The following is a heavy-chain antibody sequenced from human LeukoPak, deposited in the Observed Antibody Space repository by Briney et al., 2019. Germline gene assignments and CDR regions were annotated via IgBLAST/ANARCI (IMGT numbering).Heavy chain of an antibody. CDR3: AELGITMIGGV. Sequence: PSQTLSLTCTVSGDSISSGDYYWSWIRQPAGKGLEWIGRISSSGSTNYNPSLKSRVTISVDTSKNQFSLKLSSVTAEDTAVYYCAELGITMIGGVWGKGTTVTISS. J-gene: IGHJ6*04. V-gene: IGHV4-61*02. D-gene: IGHD3-10*02. CDR1: GDSISSGDYY. CDR2: ISSSGST.